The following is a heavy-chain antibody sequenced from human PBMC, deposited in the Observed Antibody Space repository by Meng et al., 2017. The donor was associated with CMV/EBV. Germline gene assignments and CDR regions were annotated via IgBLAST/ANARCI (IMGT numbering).Heavy chain of an antibody. Sequence: GESLKISCAASGFTFSSFEMNWVRQAPGKGLEWTSYISAGGDTIYYADSVKGRFTISRDNAKKSLYLQMNSLRAEDTAIYYCARNLGARTPCDAMDVWGQGTTVTVSS. CDR2: ISAGGDTI. CDR3: ARNLGARTPCDAMDV. D-gene: IGHD6-6*01. V-gene: IGHV3-48*03. J-gene: IGHJ6*02. CDR1: GFTFSSFE.